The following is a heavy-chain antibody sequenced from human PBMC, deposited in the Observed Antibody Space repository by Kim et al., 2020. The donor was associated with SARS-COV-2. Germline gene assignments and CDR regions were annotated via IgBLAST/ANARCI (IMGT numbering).Heavy chain of an antibody. J-gene: IGHJ4*02. CDR1: GDSVSSNSAA. CDR3: ARDSTVHWGSGFDY. D-gene: IGHD3-16*01. CDR2: TYYRPKWYN. Sequence: SQTLSLTCAISGDSVSSNSAAWNWIRQSPSRGLEWLGRTYYRPKWYNDYAVSVKSRITINPDTSKNQFSLQLNSVTPEDTAVYYCARDSTVHWGSGFDYWGQGTLVTVSS. V-gene: IGHV6-1*01.